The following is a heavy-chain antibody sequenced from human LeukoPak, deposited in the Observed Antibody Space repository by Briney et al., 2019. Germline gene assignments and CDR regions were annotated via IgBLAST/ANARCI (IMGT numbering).Heavy chain of an antibody. D-gene: IGHD6-19*01. Sequence: SETLSLTCTVSGGSVSSGSYYWSWIRQPPGKGLEWIGYIYYSGSTNYNPSLKSRVTISVDTSKNQFSLKLSSVTAADTAVYYCARGGSRYSSGWYAPFDYWGQGTLVTVSS. CDR2: IYYSGST. V-gene: IGHV4-61*01. CDR3: ARGGSRYSSGWYAPFDY. J-gene: IGHJ4*02. CDR1: GGSVSSGSYY.